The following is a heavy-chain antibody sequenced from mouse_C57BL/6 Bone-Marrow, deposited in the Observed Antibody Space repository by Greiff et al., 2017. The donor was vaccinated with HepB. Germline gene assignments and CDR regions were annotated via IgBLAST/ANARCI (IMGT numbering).Heavy chain of an antibody. Sequence: VQLQHSGAELARPGASVKLSCKASGYTLTSYGISWVKQRTGQGLEWIGEIYPRSGNTYYNEKFKGKATLTADKSSSTAYMELRSLTSEDSAVYFCARYYYERYYAMDYWGQGTSVTVSS. CDR3: ARYYYERYYAMDY. J-gene: IGHJ4*01. CDR1: GYTLTSYG. V-gene: IGHV1-81*01. CDR2: IYPRSGNT. D-gene: IGHD2-4*01.